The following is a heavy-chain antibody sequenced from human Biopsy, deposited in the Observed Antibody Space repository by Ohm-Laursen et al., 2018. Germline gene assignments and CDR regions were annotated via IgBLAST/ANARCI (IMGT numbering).Heavy chain of an antibody. J-gene: IGHJ4*02. V-gene: IGHV4-59*08. Sequence: SETLSLTCTVSGGSFTGHFLTWIRQPPGKGLQWIGSISNSGTTKSSPSLKSRVNISLHTSKNQLSLKLTSVTAADTAVYYCARLSTLFGVADFTDDWGQGTLVTVSS. CDR3: ARLSTLFGVADFTDD. D-gene: IGHD3-3*01. CDR2: ISNSGTT. CDR1: GGSFTGHF.